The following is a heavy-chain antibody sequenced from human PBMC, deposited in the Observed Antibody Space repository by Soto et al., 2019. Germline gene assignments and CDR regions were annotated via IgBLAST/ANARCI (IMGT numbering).Heavy chain of an antibody. J-gene: IGHJ4*02. CDR2: ISAYNGNT. V-gene: IGHV1-18*04. CDR1: GYTFTSYG. Sequence: ASVKGSCKASGYTFTSYGISWVGPGPGQGLEWMGWISAYNGNTNYAQKLQGRVTMTTDTSTSTAYMELRSLRSDDTAVYYCARDRITIFGVPNPYFDYWGQGTLVTVSS. CDR3: ARDRITIFGVPNPYFDY. D-gene: IGHD3-3*01.